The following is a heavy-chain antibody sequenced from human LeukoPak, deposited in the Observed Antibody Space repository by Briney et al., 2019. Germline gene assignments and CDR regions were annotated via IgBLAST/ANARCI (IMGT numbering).Heavy chain of an antibody. Sequence: ASEKVSCKASGYTFTTYAISWVRQAPGQGLEWMGWISAYYGNTTYAQKFQDRVTMTTDTYTNTAYMELRSLRSDDTAVYYCAGSLGYCTSNVCYLKYWGQGTLVTVSS. CDR2: ISAYYGNT. V-gene: IGHV1-18*01. J-gene: IGHJ4*02. CDR3: AGSLGYCTSNVCYLKY. CDR1: GYTFTTYA. D-gene: IGHD2-8*01.